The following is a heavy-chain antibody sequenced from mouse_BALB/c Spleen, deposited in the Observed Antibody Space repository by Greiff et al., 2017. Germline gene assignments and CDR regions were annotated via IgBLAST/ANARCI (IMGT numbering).Heavy chain of an antibody. Sequence: VKLMESGPGLVAPSQSLSITCTVSGFSLTSYDISWIRQPPGQGLEWLGVIWTGGGTNYNSAFLSRLSSSKDNSKSQVFLKMNSLQTDDTAIYYCVRYGKVPSWYFDVWGAGTTVTVSS. CDR1: GFSLTSYD. V-gene: IGHV2-9-2*01. D-gene: IGHD2-1*01. J-gene: IGHJ1*01. CDR3: VRYGKVPSWYFDV. CDR2: IWTGGGT.